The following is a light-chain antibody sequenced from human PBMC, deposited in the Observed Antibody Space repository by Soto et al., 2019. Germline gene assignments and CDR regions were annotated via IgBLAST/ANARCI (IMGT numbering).Light chain of an antibody. V-gene: IGLV1-47*01. CDR1: RSNIGSNY. CDR3: AAWDENLRSVV. J-gene: IGLJ3*02. CDR2: RNT. Sequence: QSVLTQPPSASGTPGQRVTLSFSGGRSNIGSNYAFWYQQFPGTTPKLFIFRNTQRPSGVHDRFSGSKSGTSASLTISGLRSEDDATYYCAAWDENLRSVVFGGGTKVTVL.